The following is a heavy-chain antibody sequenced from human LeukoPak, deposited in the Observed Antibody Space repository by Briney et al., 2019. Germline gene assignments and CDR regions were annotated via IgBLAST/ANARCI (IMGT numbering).Heavy chain of an antibody. D-gene: IGHD3-9*01. Sequence: ASVKVSCKASGYTFTDYFLHWVRQAPGQGLEWMGWINPNSGGTNYAQKFQGRVTMTRDTSISTAYMELSRLRSDDTAVYYCASLGYDILTGYRFNDYWGQGTLVTVSS. J-gene: IGHJ4*02. CDR3: ASLGYDILTGYRFNDY. V-gene: IGHV1-2*02. CDR1: GYTFTDYF. CDR2: INPNSGGT.